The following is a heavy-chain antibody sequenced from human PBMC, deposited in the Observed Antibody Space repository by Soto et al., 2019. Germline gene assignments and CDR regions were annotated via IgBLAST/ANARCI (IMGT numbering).Heavy chain of an antibody. J-gene: IGHJ5*02. Sequence: GESLKISCKGSGYSFTSYWIGWVRQMPGKGLEWMGIIYPGDSDTRYSPSFQGQVTISADKSISTAYLQWSSLKASDTAMYYCARHRRLERNDGGFDPWGQGTLVTVSS. D-gene: IGHD1-1*01. CDR1: GYSFTSYW. CDR2: IYPGDSDT. CDR3: ARHRRLERNDGGFDP. V-gene: IGHV5-51*01.